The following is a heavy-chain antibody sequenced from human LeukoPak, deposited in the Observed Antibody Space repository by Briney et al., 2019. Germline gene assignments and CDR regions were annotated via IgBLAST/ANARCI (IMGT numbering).Heavy chain of an antibody. CDR1: GFTFSSYW. J-gene: IGHJ4*02. Sequence: GGSLRLSCAASGFTFSSYWMHWVRQAPGKGLVWVSRINSDGSSTSYADSVKGRFTISRDNAKNTLYLQMNSLRAEDTAVYYCASGVVSSSWGPSGYWGQGTLVTVSS. V-gene: IGHV3-74*01. CDR3: ASGVVSSSWGPSGY. CDR2: INSDGSST. D-gene: IGHD6-13*01.